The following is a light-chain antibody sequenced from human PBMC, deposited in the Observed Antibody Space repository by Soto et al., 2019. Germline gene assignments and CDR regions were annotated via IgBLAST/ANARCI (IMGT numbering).Light chain of an antibody. CDR2: EVN. CDR3: ASFRSGTILV. J-gene: IGLJ1*01. V-gene: IGLV2-14*01. Sequence: QSALTQPPSASGSPGQSVTISCSGISFDVEDRYISWYQQRPGQAPRLLIYEVNNRPSGVSKRFSGSKAGNTASLTISGLLDDDEADYFCASFRSGTILVFGSGTKLTVL. CDR1: SFDVEDRY.